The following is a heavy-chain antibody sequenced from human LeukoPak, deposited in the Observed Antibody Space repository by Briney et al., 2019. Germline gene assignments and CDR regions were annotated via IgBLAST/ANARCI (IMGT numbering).Heavy chain of an antibody. CDR2: IFYSGTT. V-gene: IGHV4-31*03. CDR1: GGSFSGGGSF. Sequence: SETLSLTCTVSGGSFSGGGSFWSWLRQHPGRGLEWIGYIFYSGTTYYNPSLKSRVTISLQMSQNQFSLRLNSVAAADTAIYYCARENSYGTRYFDYWGQGTPVTVSS. D-gene: IGHD5-18*01. J-gene: IGHJ4*02. CDR3: ARENSYGTRYFDY.